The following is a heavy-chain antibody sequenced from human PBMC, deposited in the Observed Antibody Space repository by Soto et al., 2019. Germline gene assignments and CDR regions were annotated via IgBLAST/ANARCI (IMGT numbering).Heavy chain of an antibody. CDR1: VGSFSGYY. D-gene: IGHD1-26*01. V-gene: IGHV4-34*01. J-gene: IGHJ4*02. CDR3: ARDIGGYSGSYWYYFDY. Sequence: SETLSLTCAVYVGSFSGYYWSWIRQPPGKGLEWIGEINHSGSTNYNPSLKSRVTISVDTSKNQFSLKLSSVTAADTAVYYCARDIGGYSGSYWYYFDYWGQGTLVTVSS. CDR2: INHSGST.